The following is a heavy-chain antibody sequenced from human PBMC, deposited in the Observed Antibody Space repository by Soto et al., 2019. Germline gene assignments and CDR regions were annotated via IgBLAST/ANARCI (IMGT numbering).Heavy chain of an antibody. J-gene: IGHJ1*01. D-gene: IGHD3-22*01. CDR2: IIPIFGTA. CDR1: GGTFSSYA. CDR3: ERASRFDSSGYYEYFQH. Sequence: QVQLVQSGAEVKKPGSSVKVSCKASGGTFSSYAISWVRQAPGQGLEWMGGIIPIFGTANYAQKFQGRVTITADEATSTAYMELSSLRSEDTAVYYCERASRFDSSGYYEYFQHWGQGTLVTVSS. V-gene: IGHV1-69*01.